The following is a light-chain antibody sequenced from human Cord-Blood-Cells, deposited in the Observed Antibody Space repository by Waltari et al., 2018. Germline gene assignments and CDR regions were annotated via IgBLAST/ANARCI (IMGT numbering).Light chain of an antibody. CDR3: SSYTSSSTYV. CDR2: EVS. V-gene: IGLV2-14*01. J-gene: IGLJ1*01. CDR1: SSAVGDYNS. Sequence: QSALTQPASVSGSPGQSITISSTGTSSAVGDYNSGSWYQQHPGKAPKLMIYEVSNRPSGVSNRFSGSKSGNTASLTISGLQAEDEADYYCSSYTSSSTYVFGTGTKVTVL.